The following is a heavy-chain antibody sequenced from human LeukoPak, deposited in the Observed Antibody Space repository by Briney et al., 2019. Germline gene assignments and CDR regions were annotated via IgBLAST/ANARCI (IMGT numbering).Heavy chain of an antibody. V-gene: IGHV3-23*01. CDR2: ISGSGGST. Sequence: GGSLRLSCAASGFTFSSYAMSWVRQAPGKGLEWVSAISGSGGSTYYADSVKGRFTISRDNSKNTLYLQMNSLRAEDTAVYYCAKGMATGKQYYSYYYGMDVWGQGTTATVSS. CDR1: GFTFSSYA. D-gene: IGHD5-24*01. CDR3: AKGMATGKQYYSYYYGMDV. J-gene: IGHJ6*02.